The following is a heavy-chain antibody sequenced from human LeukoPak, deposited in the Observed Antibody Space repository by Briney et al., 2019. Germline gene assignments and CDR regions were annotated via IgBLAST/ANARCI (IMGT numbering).Heavy chain of an antibody. D-gene: IGHD1-26*01. CDR3: ARGGVAPKYYYYGMDV. Sequence: GGSLRLSCAASGFTFSDYYMHWVRQAPGKGLEWVAVISYDGSNKYYADSVKGRFTISRDNSKNTLYLQMNSLGAEDTAVYYCARGGVAPKYYYYGMDVWGQGTTVTVSS. V-gene: IGHV3-30-3*01. CDR2: ISYDGSNK. CDR1: GFTFSDYY. J-gene: IGHJ6*02.